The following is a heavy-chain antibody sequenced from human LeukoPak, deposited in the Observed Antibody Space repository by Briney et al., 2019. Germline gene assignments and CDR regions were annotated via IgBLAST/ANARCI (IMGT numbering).Heavy chain of an antibody. J-gene: IGHJ5*02. CDR1: GGSISSDAYY. CDR2: IYYSGST. CDR3: ATTGYYYDSRPS. D-gene: IGHD3-22*01. Sequence: SETLSLTCTVSGGSISSDAYYWGWIRQPPGKGLEWIGSIYYSGSTYYNSSLKSRVTISVDMSKNQFSLKLSSVTAADTAVYYCATTGYYYDSRPSWGQGTLVTVSS. V-gene: IGHV4-39*07.